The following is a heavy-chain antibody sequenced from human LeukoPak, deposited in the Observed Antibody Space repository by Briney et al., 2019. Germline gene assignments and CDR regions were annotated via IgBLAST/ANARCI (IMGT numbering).Heavy chain of an antibody. Sequence: SDTLSLTCTVSGGSISNDYWSWIRQPPGKGLEWIGYIYYGGTTDYNPSLKSRVIISLDTSKNQISLKLSSVTAADTAVYYCATSGGWYRFEYWGQGTLVTVSS. CDR2: IYYGGTT. CDR3: ATSGGWYRFEY. CDR1: GGSISNDY. V-gene: IGHV4-59*08. D-gene: IGHD3-10*01. J-gene: IGHJ4*02.